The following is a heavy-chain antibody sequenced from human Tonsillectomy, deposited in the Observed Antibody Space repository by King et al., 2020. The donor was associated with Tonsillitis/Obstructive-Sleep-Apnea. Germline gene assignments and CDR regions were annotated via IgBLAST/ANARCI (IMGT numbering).Heavy chain of an antibody. Sequence: VQLVESGGGVVQPGRSRRLSCVASGVTFRHYAMHWVRQAPGKGLEWAALISSDGYNKYYVDSVKGRFTIFRDNSKNTLYLQMNFLRPEDTAVYYCARGEMATISPAFDIWGQGTMVTVSS. J-gene: IGHJ3*02. CDR2: ISSDGYNK. D-gene: IGHD5-24*01. V-gene: IGHV3-30*04. CDR3: ARGEMATISPAFDI. CDR1: GVTFRHYA.